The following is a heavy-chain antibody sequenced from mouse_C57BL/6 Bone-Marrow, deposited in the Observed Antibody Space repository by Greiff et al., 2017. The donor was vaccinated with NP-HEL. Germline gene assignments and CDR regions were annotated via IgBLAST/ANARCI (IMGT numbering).Heavy chain of an antibody. CDR2: FYPGRGSI. D-gene: IGHD1-1*01. Sequence: VQLQQSGAELVKPGASVKLSCKASGYTFTEYTIHWVKQRSGQGLEWIGWFYPGRGSIKYNEKFKDKATLTADKSSSTVYMELSRLTSEDSAVYFCARHPPFYYGSSYWYFDVWGTGTTVTVSS. CDR3: ARHPPFYYGSSYWYFDV. CDR1: GYTFTEYT. V-gene: IGHV1-62-2*01. J-gene: IGHJ1*03.